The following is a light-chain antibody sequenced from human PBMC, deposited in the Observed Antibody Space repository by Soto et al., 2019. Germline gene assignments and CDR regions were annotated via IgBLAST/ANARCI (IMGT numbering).Light chain of an antibody. Sequence: QSALTQPPSASGSPGQSVTISCTGTSSDVGGYYSVSWYQQHPGKAPKLMIYEVSKRPSGVPDRFSGSKSANTASLTVSRLQAEDEADYYCSSYAGSNTVAFGGGTKLTVL. V-gene: IGLV2-8*01. CDR1: SSDVGGYYS. J-gene: IGLJ2*01. CDR2: EVS. CDR3: SSYAGSNTVA.